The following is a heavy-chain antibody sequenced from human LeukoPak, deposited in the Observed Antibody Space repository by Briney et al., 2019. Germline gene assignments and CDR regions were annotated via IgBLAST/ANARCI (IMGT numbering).Heavy chain of an antibody. Sequence: PSETLSLTCAVYGGSFSGYYWSWIRQPPGKGLEWIGEINHSGSTNYNPSLKSRVTISVDTSKNQFSLKLSSVTAADTAVYYCARDPGYYYGMDVWGKGTTVTVSS. CDR1: GGSFSGYY. J-gene: IGHJ6*04. V-gene: IGHV4-34*01. CDR3: ARDPGYYYGMDV. CDR2: INHSGST.